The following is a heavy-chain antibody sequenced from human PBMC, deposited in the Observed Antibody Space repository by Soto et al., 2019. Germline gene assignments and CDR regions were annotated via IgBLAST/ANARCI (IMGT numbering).Heavy chain of an antibody. CDR1: GFSFSNYG. D-gene: IGHD3-22*01. Sequence: GGSLRLSCEGSGFSFSNYGIHWVRQAPGKGLEWVAVISHDGNSHHLADSVRGRFTISRDNSKNTVFLHMTSLRREDSAVYHCVKAQERSAQYFAVVITAFDFWGQGTMLTVSS. J-gene: IGHJ3*01. CDR3: VKAQERSAQYFAVVITAFDF. CDR2: ISHDGNSH. V-gene: IGHV3-30*18.